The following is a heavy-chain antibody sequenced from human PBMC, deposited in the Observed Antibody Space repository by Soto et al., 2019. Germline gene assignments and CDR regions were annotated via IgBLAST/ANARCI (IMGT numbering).Heavy chain of an antibody. V-gene: IGHV1-3*05. J-gene: IGHJ5*02. Sequence: QVQLVQSGAEEKKPGASVKVSCKASGYTFTSYAMHWVRQAPGQRLEWMGWINAGSANTKYSQKFQGRVTITRDTSASTAYMELGSLSSEDTAWYYCARGTPVWCAPWGQGTLVTVSS. CDR3: ARGTPVWCAP. CDR2: INAGSANT. CDR1: GYTFTSYA. D-gene: IGHD3-10*01.